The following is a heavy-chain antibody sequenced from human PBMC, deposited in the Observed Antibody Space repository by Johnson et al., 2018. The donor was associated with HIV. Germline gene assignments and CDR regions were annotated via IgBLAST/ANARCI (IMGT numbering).Heavy chain of an antibody. CDR2: ISYDGSSK. D-gene: IGHD6-19*01. J-gene: IGHJ3*01. CDR3: ATFGYTSGWIVTDDAFDV. CDR1: AFTFRNYA. V-gene: IGHV3-30-3*01. Sequence: QMLLVESGGGVVQPGRSLRLACAASAFTFRNYAMHWVRQAPGKGLEWVAVISYDGSSKYYAESLKGRISISRDNSMNTLYLQMNSLRAEDTAVYYCATFGYTSGWIVTDDAFDVWGHGTLVTVSS.